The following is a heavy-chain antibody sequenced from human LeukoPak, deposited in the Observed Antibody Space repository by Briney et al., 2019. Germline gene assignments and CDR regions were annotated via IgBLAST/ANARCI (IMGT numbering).Heavy chain of an antibody. CDR2: LSYSGST. CDR3: ARAIYVDYAGQRLAY. J-gene: IGHJ4*02. Sequence: TSETLSLTCNVSGGSISHYYWSWIRQHPGKGLEWIGRLSYSGSTNYNPSLKSRVSISRDTSKNEFSLTLSSVTAADTAIYYCARAIYVDYAGQRLAYWGRGPWSPSPQ. CDR1: GGSISHYY. D-gene: IGHD3-16*01. V-gene: IGHV4-59*08.